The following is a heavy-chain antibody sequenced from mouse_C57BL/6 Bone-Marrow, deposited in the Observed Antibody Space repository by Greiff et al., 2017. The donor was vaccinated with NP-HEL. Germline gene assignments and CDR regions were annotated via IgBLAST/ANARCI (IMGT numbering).Heavy chain of an antibody. CDR2: INSDGGST. V-gene: IGHV5-2*01. J-gene: IGHJ3*01. Sequence: EVMLVESGGGLVQPGESLKLSCESNEYEFPSHDMSWVRQTPEKRLELVAAINSDGGSTYYPDTMERRFIFSRDNTKKTLYLQMSILRSEDTALVYCARSEGITPFAYWGQGTLVTVSA. D-gene: IGHD2-4*01. CDR1: EYEFPSHD. CDR3: ARSEGITPFAY.